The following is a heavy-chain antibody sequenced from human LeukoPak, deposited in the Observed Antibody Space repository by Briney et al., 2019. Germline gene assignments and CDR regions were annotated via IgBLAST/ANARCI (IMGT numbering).Heavy chain of an antibody. V-gene: IGHV3-30*18. D-gene: IGHD3-22*01. CDR1: EFTFSSYA. CDR2: ISFDGSNK. CDR3: AKPPPQYYYDSSGH. J-gene: IGHJ4*02. Sequence: GGSLRLSCAASEFTFSSYAMSWVRQAPGKGLEWVAVISFDGSNKYCVDSVKGRFTISRDNSKNTVYLQMNSLRAEDTAVYYCAKPPPQYYYDSSGHWGQGTLVTVSS.